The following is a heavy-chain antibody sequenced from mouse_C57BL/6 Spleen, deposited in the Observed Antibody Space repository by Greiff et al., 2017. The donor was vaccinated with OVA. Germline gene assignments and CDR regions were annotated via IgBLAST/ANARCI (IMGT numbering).Heavy chain of an antibody. V-gene: IGHV2-9-1*01. CDR3: ARNWRDSNYEILFAY. Sequence: VKVVESGPGLVAPSQSLSITCTVSGFSLTSYAISWVRQPPGKGLEWLGVIWTGGGTNYNSALKSRMGISKDNYKSQIFLKMNSLQTDYTARYYCARNWRDSNYEILFAYWGQGTLVTVSA. J-gene: IGHJ3*01. CDR2: IWTGGGT. D-gene: IGHD2-5*01. CDR1: GFSLTSYA.